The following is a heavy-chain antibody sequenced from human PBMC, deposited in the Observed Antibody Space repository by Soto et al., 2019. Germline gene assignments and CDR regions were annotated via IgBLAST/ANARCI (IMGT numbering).Heavy chain of an antibody. CDR2: ISGSGGST. J-gene: IGHJ3*02. D-gene: IGHD3-22*01. Sequence: EVQLLESGGGLVQPGGSLRLSCAASGFTFSSYAMSWVRQAPGKGLEWVAAISGSGGSTYYADSVKGRFPISRDNSKNTLYLQMNSLRAEDTAVYYCAKDYYDSSGYASAPDAFDIWGQGTMVTVSS. V-gene: IGHV3-23*01. CDR1: GFTFSSYA. CDR3: AKDYYDSSGYASAPDAFDI.